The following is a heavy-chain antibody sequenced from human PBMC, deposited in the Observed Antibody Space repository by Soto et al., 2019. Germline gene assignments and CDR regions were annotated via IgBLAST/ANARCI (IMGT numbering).Heavy chain of an antibody. D-gene: IGHD6-19*01. CDR1: GFTFSGYW. CDR3: ARAPYSNGWYRFDL. CDR2: IKHDGSVQ. V-gene: IGHV3-7*03. J-gene: IGHJ4*02. Sequence: QLVESGGGLVQPGGSVRLSCEASGFTFSGYWMSWVRQAPGKGLEWVADIKHDGSVQYYVDSVKGRFTISRDNAKKLLYLQMNGLRAEDTALYYCARAPYSNGWYRFDLWGQGTLVTVSS.